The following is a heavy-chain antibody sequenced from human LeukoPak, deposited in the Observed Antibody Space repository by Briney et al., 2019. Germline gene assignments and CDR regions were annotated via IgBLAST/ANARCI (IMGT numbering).Heavy chain of an antibody. J-gene: IGHJ4*02. CDR3: AKVSSFTTVY. Sequence: GGSLRLSCAASGFTFSSYAMSWVRQAPGKGLEWVSAISGSGGTTYYADSVKGRFTISRDNSKNTLYLQMNSLRAEGTAEYYCAKVSSFTTVYWGQGTLVTVSS. V-gene: IGHV3-23*01. CDR2: ISGSGGTT. D-gene: IGHD4-17*01. CDR1: GFTFSSYA.